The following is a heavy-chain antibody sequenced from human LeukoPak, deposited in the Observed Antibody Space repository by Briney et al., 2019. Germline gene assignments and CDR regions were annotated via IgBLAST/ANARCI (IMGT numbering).Heavy chain of an antibody. J-gene: IGHJ6*02. D-gene: IGHD3-10*01. CDR3: ARGDYALTGRVSYGMDV. V-gene: IGHV5-51*01. CDR2: IYPGDSDT. Sequence: GESLKISCKGSGYSFTSYWIGWVRQMPGKGLEWMGIIYPGDSDTRYSPSFQGQVTISDDKSISTAYLQWSSLKASDTAMYYCARGDYALTGRVSYGMDVWGQGTTVTVSS. CDR1: GYSFTSYW.